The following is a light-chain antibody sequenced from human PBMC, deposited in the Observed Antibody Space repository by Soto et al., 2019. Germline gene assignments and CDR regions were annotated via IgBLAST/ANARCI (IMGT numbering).Light chain of an antibody. Sequence: ETLLTQSPATLSLSPGERATLSCRASQSIMNYLFWYQQKPGQAPRLLIYDASNRATGIPARFSGSGSGTDFTLTISSLEPEDFAVYYCQQRRNWPPITFGQGTRLEIK. V-gene: IGKV3-11*01. CDR2: DAS. CDR3: QQRRNWPPIT. J-gene: IGKJ5*01. CDR1: QSIMNY.